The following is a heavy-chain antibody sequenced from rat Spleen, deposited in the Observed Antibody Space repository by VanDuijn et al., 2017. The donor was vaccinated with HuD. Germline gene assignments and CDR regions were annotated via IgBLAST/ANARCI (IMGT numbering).Heavy chain of an antibody. D-gene: IGHD4-3*01. J-gene: IGHJ1*01. CDR3: ARLGGLRNWFAY. CDR2: ISTGGGNT. V-gene: IGHV5S23*01. CDR1: GFTFSNYD. Sequence: EVQLVESGGGLVQPGRSLKLSCAASGFTFSNYDMAWVRQAPTKGLEWVASISTGGGNTYYRDSVKGRFTISRDDEESTLYLQMDSLRSEDTATYFCARLGGLRNWFAYWGPGTMITVSS.